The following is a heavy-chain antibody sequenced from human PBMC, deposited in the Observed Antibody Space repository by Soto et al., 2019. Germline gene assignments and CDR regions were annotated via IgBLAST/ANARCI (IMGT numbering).Heavy chain of an antibody. CDR3: ARGRGYCSGGSCYNYFDY. CDR2: INHSGST. Sequence: SETLSLTCAVYGGSFSGYYWSWIRQPPGKGLEWIGEINHSGSTNYNPSLKSRVTISVDTSKNQFSLKLSSVTAADTAVYYCARGRGYCSGGSCYNYFDYWGQGTLVTVSS. CDR1: GGSFSGYY. J-gene: IGHJ4*02. D-gene: IGHD2-15*01. V-gene: IGHV4-34*01.